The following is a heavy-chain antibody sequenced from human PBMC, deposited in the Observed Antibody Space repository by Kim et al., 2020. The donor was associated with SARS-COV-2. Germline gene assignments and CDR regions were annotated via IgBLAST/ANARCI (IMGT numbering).Heavy chain of an antibody. D-gene: IGHD1-1*01. Sequence: GGSLRLSCEASGFILSSYTMNWVRQAPGKGLEWVSSINSIGSDIHYAESVRGRFSISRDNARRSVFLQMNSLRVEDTAAYFCARVEISWAHFFMDVWGRG. CDR2: INSIGSDI. CDR3: ARVEISWAHFFMDV. J-gene: IGHJ6*03. CDR1: GFILSSYT. V-gene: IGHV3-21*01.